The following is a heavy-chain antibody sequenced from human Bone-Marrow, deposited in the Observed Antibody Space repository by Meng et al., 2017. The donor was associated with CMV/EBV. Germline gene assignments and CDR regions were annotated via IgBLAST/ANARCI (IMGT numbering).Heavy chain of an antibody. Sequence: GSLRLSCTVSGGSISSYYWSWIRQPPGKGLEWIGSVYHSGNTYYNPSLKSRVTISIDTSRKQFYLKLSSVTAADTAVYYCARDRRNGSIYWVFDPWGRGILVTVSS. V-gene: IGHV4-59*12. J-gene: IGHJ5*02. D-gene: IGHD1-26*01. CDR2: VYHSGNT. CDR3: ARDRRNGSIYWVFDP. CDR1: GGSISSYY.